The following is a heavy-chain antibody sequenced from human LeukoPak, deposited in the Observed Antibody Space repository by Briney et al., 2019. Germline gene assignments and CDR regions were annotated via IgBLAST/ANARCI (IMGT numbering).Heavy chain of an antibody. CDR1: GFTFSSYW. CDR2: INSDGSST. J-gene: IGHJ3*01. V-gene: IGHV3-74*01. CDR3: AKVHLRIEIHAFDV. D-gene: IGHD1-26*01. Sequence: GGSLRLSCAASGFTFSSYWMHWVRQAPGKGLVWVSRINSDGSSTSYADSVKGRFTISRDNAKNTLYLQMNSLRVEDTAVYYCAKVHLRIEIHAFDVWGQGTMVTVSS.